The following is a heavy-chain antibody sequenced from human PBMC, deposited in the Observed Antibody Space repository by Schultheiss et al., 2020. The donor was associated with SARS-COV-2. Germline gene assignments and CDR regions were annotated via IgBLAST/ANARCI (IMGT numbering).Heavy chain of an antibody. J-gene: IGHJ6*02. V-gene: IGHV4-34*01. CDR1: GGSISSYY. CDR3: ARGLQFLESSYYYYYGMDV. CDR2: INHSGST. D-gene: IGHD3-3*01. Sequence: SETLSLTCTVSGGSISSYYWSWIRQPPGKGLEWIGEINHSGSTNYNPSLKSRVTISVDTSKNQFSLKLSSVTAADTAVYYCARGLQFLESSYYYYYGMDVWGQGTTVTVSS.